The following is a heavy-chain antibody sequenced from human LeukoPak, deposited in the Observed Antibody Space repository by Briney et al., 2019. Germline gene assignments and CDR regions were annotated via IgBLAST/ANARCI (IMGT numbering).Heavy chain of an antibody. V-gene: IGHV3-48*01. D-gene: IGHD3-10*01. J-gene: IGHJ6*03. CDR3: ARAGRFGESFRDYYYYMDV. Sequence: GGALRLSCAASGFTFSSYTMNWVRQAPGKGLEWVAYISSSTSTIHYADSVKGRFTISRDNAKNSLYLQMNSLRAEDTAMYYCARAGRFGESFRDYYYYMDVWGKGTTVTVSS. CDR2: ISSSTSTI. CDR1: GFTFSSYT.